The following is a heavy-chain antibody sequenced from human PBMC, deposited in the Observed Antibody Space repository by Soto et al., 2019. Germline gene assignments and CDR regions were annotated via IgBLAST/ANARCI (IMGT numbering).Heavy chain of an antibody. CDR3: ARSDPPSSGLPPYYYYNGMDV. Sequence: QLQLQESGPGLVKPSDTLSLTCTVSGVSIRSSSYYWGWIRQPPGKGLEWIGSIYYSGSTYYNPSLKSRXXXXXXXXXXXXXXXXXXXXXXXXAVYYCARSDPPSSGLPPYYYYNGMDVWGQGTTVIVSS. CDR2: IYYSGST. D-gene: IGHD3-22*01. CDR1: GVSIRSSSYY. J-gene: IGHJ6*02. V-gene: IGHV4-39*01.